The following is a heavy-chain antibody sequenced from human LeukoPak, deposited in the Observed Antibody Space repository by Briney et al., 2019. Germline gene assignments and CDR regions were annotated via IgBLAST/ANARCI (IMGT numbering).Heavy chain of an antibody. CDR1: GGSISSGDYY. CDR2: IYYSGST. CDR3: ARDISGSNRRPGY. J-gene: IGHJ4*02. Sequence: SQTLSLTCTVSGGSISSGDYYWSWIRQPPGKGLEWIGYIYYSGSTYYNPSLKSRVTISVDTSKYQFSLKLSSVTAADTAVYYCARDISGSNRRPGYWGQGTLVTVSS. V-gene: IGHV4-30-4*01. D-gene: IGHD1-26*01.